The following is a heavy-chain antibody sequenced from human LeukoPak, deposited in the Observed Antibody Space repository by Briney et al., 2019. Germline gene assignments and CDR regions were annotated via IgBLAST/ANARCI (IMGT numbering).Heavy chain of an antibody. Sequence: PSETLSLTCTVSGGSISSGSYYWGWIRQPPGKGLEWIGSIYYSGSTYYNPSLKSRVTISVDTSKNQFSLKLSSVTAADTAVYYCARLQGDYSFYWGQGTLVTVSS. V-gene: IGHV4-39*01. D-gene: IGHD4-11*01. CDR1: GGSISSGSYY. CDR2: IYYSGST. J-gene: IGHJ4*02. CDR3: ARLQGDYSFY.